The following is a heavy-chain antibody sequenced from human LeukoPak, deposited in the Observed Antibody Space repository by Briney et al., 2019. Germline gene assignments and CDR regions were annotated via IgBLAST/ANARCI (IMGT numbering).Heavy chain of an antibody. J-gene: IGHJ4*02. CDR3: ARAPAGTTVTTDY. CDR1: GYTFTRYA. D-gene: IGHD4-11*01. Sequence: ASVKVSCKAAGYTFTRYAMNWVRQAPGQGLEWMGWINTKTGNPTYAKGFTGRFVFSFVTAVSTASLQISRLKAEDTAAYYCARAPAGTTVTTDYWGQGTLVTVSS. V-gene: IGHV7-4-1*02. CDR2: INTKTGNP.